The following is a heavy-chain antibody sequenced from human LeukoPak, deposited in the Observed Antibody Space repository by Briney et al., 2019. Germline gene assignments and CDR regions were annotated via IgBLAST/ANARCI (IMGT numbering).Heavy chain of an antibody. CDR3: AKVQPLGYCSGGSCYSHLDYYYYGMDV. CDR2: ISGSGGST. D-gene: IGHD2-15*01. Sequence: GGSLRLSCAASGFTFSSYAMSWVRQAPGKGVEWVSAISGSGGSTYYADSVKGRFTISRDNSKNTLYLQMNSLRAEDTAVYYCAKVQPLGYCSGGSCYSHLDYYYYGMDVWGQGTTVTVSS. CDR1: GFTFSSYA. V-gene: IGHV3-23*01. J-gene: IGHJ6*02.